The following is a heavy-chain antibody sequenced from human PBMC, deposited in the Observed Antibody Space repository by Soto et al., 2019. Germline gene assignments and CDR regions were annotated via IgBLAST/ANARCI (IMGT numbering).Heavy chain of an antibody. CDR1: CGSWTSYQ. D-gene: IGHD2-15*01. CDR2: TAYTGNT. J-gene: IGHJ5*02. Sequence: PSETLSLTCLVWCGSWTSYQGSWIRQFTGKGLEWITYTAYTGNTNYNLYLKSRVTISIDMTKIQLSLKLTSMTEADTAVYYCARDMHAGFTHSFDPWAQGTLVTVSS. CDR3: ARDMHAGFTHSFDP. V-gene: IGHV4-59*01.